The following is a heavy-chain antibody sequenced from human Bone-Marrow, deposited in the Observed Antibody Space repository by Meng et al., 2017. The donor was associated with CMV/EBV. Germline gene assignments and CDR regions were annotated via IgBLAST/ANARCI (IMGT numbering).Heavy chain of an antibody. D-gene: IGHD2-2*01. V-gene: IGHV3-49*04. CDR1: GLTFGDYA. CDR3: SRAPGGSCSSTSCYPND. CDR2: IRSKAYGGTT. Sequence: GGSLRLSCTVSGLTFGDYANYVMSWARQAPGKGLGWVGFIRSKAYGGTTEYAASVSGRFTISRDDSRSIAYLQMNSLKTEDTAVYYCSRAPGGSCSSTSCYPNDWGQGTLVTVSS. J-gene: IGHJ4*02.